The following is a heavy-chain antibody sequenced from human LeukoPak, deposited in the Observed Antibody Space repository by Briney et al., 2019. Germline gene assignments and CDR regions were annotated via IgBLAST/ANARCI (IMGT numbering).Heavy chain of an antibody. CDR3: ACHRDYYGSGSYLAFDI. CDR1: GYTFTGHY. D-gene: IGHD3-10*01. V-gene: IGHV1-2*02. J-gene: IGHJ3*02. Sequence: ASVKVSCKASGYTFTGHYMHWVRQAPGQGPEWMGWINPNSGGTNYAQKFQGRVTMTRDTSISTAYMELSRLRSDDTAVYYCACHRDYYGSGSYLAFDIWGQGTMVTVSS. CDR2: INPNSGGT.